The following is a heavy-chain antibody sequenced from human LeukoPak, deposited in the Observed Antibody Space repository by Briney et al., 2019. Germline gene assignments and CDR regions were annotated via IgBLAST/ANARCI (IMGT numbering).Heavy chain of an antibody. CDR1: GFTFSSYS. J-gene: IGHJ4*02. V-gene: IGHV3-21*01. D-gene: IGHD6-13*01. CDR2: ISSSSSYI. CDR3: ARAGYRSTEFFDY. Sequence: GGSLRLSCAASGFTFSSYSMNWVRQPPGKGLEGGSSISSSSSYIYYADSVKGRFTISRDNPKNSLYLQMNSLRAEDTAVYYCARAGYRSTEFFDYWGQGTLVTVSP.